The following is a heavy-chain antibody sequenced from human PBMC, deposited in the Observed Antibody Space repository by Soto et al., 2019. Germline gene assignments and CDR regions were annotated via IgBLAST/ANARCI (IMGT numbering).Heavy chain of an antibody. CDR3: ARAGPEMDY. Sequence: QVQLQESGPGLVKPSETLSLTCTVSGGSISSYYWRWIRQPPGKGLEWIGYIFYSGSTNYNHSLKRRVTIPVATSTNQFSLKLSSVTAAATAVDYCARAGPEMDYWGEGTLVTVSS. D-gene: IGHD3-10*01. CDR2: IFYSGST. CDR1: GGSISSYY. J-gene: IGHJ4*02. V-gene: IGHV4-59*01.